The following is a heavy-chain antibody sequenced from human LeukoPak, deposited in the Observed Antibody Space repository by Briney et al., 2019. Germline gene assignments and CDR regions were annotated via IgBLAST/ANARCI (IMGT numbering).Heavy chain of an antibody. J-gene: IGHJ4*02. CDR1: GFTFSSYS. V-gene: IGHV3-21*01. CDR3: ARDFYYGSGSYYNDY. CDR2: ISSSSSYI. Sequence: GGSLRLSCAASGFTFSSYSMNWVRQAPGKGLEWVSSISSSSSYIYYADSVKGRFTISRDNAKNSLYLQMNSLRAEGTAVYYCARDFYYGSGSYYNDYWGQGTLVTVSS. D-gene: IGHD3-10*01.